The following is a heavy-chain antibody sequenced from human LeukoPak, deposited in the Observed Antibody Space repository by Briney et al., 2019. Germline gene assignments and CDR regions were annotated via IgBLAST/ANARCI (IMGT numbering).Heavy chain of an antibody. D-gene: IGHD2-21*01. V-gene: IGHV4-34*01. CDR1: GGSFSGYY. J-gene: IGHJ4*02. CDR2: IYYSGST. Sequence: SETLSLTCAVYGGSFSGYYWSWIRQPPGKGLEWIGSIYYSGSTYYNPSLKSRVTISVDTSKNQFSLKLSSVTAADTAVYYCARQGDWDYWGQGTLVTVSS. CDR3: ARQGDWDY.